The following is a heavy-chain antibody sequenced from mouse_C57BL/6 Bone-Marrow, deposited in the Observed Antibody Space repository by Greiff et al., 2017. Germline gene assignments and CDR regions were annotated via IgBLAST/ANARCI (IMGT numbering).Heavy chain of an antibody. J-gene: IGHJ1*03. CDR3: ARNYYGSHWYFDV. CDR1: GYTFTDYY. V-gene: IGHV1-26*01. Sequence: VQLQQSGPELVKPGASVKISCKASGYTFTDYYMNWVKQSHGKSLEWIGDINPNNGGTIYNQKFKGKATLTVDKSSSTAYMELRSLTSEDSAVYYCARNYYGSHWYFDVWGTGTTVTVSA. CDR2: INPNNGGT. D-gene: IGHD1-1*01.